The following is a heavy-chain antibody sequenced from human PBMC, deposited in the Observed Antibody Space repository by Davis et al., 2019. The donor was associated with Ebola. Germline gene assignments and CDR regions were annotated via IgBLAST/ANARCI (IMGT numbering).Heavy chain of an antibody. V-gene: IGHV4-34*01. CDR1: GASFTAYY. Sequence: MPSETLSLTFALHGASFTAYYWSWIRQPPGKGLDWIGEINHIGSTNYNPSLKSRVTLSVDTSTNQFSLKLSSVTAADTAVYYCARIATAGSTHYYYYYGMDVWGQGTTVTVSS. CDR3: ARIATAGSTHYYYYYGMDV. J-gene: IGHJ6*02. D-gene: IGHD6-13*01. CDR2: INHIGST.